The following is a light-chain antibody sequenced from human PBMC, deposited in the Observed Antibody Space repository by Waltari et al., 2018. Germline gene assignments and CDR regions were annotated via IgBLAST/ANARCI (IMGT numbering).Light chain of an antibody. J-gene: IGKJ1*01. CDR1: QSVSRA. V-gene: IGKV3-20*01. Sequence: EIVLTPSPGSLSSSPGERVTLSCRASQSVSRALAWYQQKPGQAPRLLIFGASNWATDIPDRFSGSGSETDFSLTISRLEPEDFAVYYCQHYVRLPATFGRGTKVEIK. CDR3: QHYVRLPAT. CDR2: GAS.